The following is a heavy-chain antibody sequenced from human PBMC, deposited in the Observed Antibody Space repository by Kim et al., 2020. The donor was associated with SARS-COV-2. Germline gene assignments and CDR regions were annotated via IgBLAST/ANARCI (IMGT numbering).Heavy chain of an antibody. CDR2: INPSGGST. Sequence: ASVKVSCKASGYTFTSYYIHWVRQAPGQGLEWMGIINPSGGSTRYAQKFQGRVTMTRDTSTSTVYMELSSLRSEDTAVYYCARDLEGITIFGVVIDYYYYGMDVWGQGTTVTVSS. CDR3: ARDLEGITIFGVVIDYYYYGMDV. CDR1: GYTFTSYY. D-gene: IGHD3-3*01. V-gene: IGHV1-46*01. J-gene: IGHJ6*02.